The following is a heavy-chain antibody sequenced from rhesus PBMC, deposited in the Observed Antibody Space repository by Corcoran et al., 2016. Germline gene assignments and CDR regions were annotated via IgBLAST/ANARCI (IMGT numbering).Heavy chain of an antibody. CDR1: GGSISDSYR. Sequence: QVQLQESGPGVVKPSETLSLTCAVSGGSISDSYRWSWIRQPPGKGLEWIGYIYGSSTSTSYNPSLKSRVTISKDTSKNQFSLKLSSVTAADTAVYYCVGYCTSTTCYALDYWGQGVLVTVSS. V-gene: IGHV4S10*01. J-gene: IGHJ4*01. CDR2: IYGSSTST. CDR3: VGYCTSTTCYALDY. D-gene: IGHD2-2*01.